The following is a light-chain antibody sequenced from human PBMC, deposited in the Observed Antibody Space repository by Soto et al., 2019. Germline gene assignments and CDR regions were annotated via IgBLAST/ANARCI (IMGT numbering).Light chain of an antibody. V-gene: IGKV1-5*01. CDR1: QNIYTW. Sequence: DIQMTQSPSTLSASVGDTVSITCRASQNIYTWLAWYQQKVGKAPKLLIYAASTLESGVPSRISGSGSGTDFTLTISSLQAEDVAVYYCQQYYTTPWTFGQGTKVEIK. J-gene: IGKJ1*01. CDR2: AAS. CDR3: QQYYTTPWT.